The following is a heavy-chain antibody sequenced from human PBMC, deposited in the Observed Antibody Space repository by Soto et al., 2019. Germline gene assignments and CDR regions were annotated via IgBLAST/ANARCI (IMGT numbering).Heavy chain of an antibody. CDR1: GGTFSSYA. J-gene: IGHJ4*02. D-gene: IGHD5-12*01. V-gene: IGHV1-69*13. Sequence: SVKVSCKASGGTFSSYAISWVRQAPGQGLEWMGGIIPIFGTANYAQKFQGRVTITADESTSTAYMELSSLRSEDTAVYYCARDRGTGWLQLQGDLDYWGQGTLVTVSS. CDR2: IIPIFGTA. CDR3: ARDRGTGWLQLQGDLDY.